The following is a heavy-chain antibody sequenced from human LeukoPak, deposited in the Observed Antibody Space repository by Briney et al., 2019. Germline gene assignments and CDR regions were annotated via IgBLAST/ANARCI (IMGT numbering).Heavy chain of an antibody. J-gene: IGHJ3*02. V-gene: IGHV3-43*02. Sequence: PGGSLRLSCAASGFTFKDYAMHWVRQAPGKGLEWVSLISGDGATTFYADSVKGRFTISRDNSKNTLYLQMNSLRAEDTAVYYCAEDLPGDRWAFDIWGQGTMVTVSS. D-gene: IGHD7-27*01. CDR2: ISGDGATT. CDR1: GFTFKDYA. CDR3: AEDLPGDRWAFDI.